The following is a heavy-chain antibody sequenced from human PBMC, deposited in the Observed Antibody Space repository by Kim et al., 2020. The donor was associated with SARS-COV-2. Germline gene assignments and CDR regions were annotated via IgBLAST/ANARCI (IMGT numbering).Heavy chain of an antibody. CDR2: GGST. J-gene: IGHJ4*02. CDR3: ARDILGLH. V-gene: IGHV3-53*01. D-gene: IGHD3-16*01. Sequence: GGSTYYADSGKGRFTISRDNYKNTLYLQMNSLRAEDTAVYYCARDILGLHWGQGTLVTVSS.